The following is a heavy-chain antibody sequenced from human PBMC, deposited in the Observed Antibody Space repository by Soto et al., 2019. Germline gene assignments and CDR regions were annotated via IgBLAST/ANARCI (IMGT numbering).Heavy chain of an antibody. V-gene: IGHV3-21*01. CDR3: ARERATVTTRGAFDI. Sequence: EVQLVESGGGLVKPGGSLRLSCAASGFTFSSYSMNWVRQAPGKGLEWVSSISSSSSYIYYADSVKGRFTISRDNAKNSPYLTMNSLRAEDTAVYYCARERATVTTRGAFDIWGQGTMVTVSS. J-gene: IGHJ3*02. CDR1: GFTFSSYS. D-gene: IGHD4-17*01. CDR2: ISSSSSYI.